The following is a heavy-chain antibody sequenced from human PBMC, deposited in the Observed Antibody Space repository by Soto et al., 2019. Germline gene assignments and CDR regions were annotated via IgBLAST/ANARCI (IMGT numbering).Heavy chain of an antibody. J-gene: IGHJ5*02. V-gene: IGHV4-31*01. CDR1: GDSISRGGYY. Sequence: QVQLQESGPGLVKPSQTLSLTCTVSGDSISRGGYYWNWLRQHPRKGLEWIGYIYHSGSTIYNPSLKSPVTISVDTSKIRLSLELSNVTAADTAVYYCARDGAGAYGLGWFDPWGQGILVTVSS. D-gene: IGHD2-21*01. CDR2: IYHSGST. CDR3: ARDGAGAYGLGWFDP.